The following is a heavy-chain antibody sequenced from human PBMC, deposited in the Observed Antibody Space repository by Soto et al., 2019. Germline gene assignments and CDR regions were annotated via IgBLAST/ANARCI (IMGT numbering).Heavy chain of an antibody. Sequence: GGSLRLSCAASGFIVSNKYMSWVRQAPGKGLEWVSVIYSDDSTYYADSVKGRFTISRDNSKNTLYLQMSSLRAEDTAVYYCATDGGRSHLRSWGQGTLVTVSS. V-gene: IGHV3-53*01. CDR2: IYSDDST. CDR1: GFIVSNKY. D-gene: IGHD2-15*01. J-gene: IGHJ5*02. CDR3: ATDGGRSHLRS.